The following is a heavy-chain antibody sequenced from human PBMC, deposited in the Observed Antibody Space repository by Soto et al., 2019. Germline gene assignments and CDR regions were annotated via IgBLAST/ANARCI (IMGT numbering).Heavy chain of an antibody. CDR2: IYTSGST. CDR3: ARGDSSGWLDY. Sequence: ETLSLTCTVSGASISSYYLSWIRQPAGKGLEWIGRIYTSGSTNYNPSLKSRVTMSVDTSKNQFSLKLSSVTAADTAVYYCARGDSSGWLDYWGQGTLVTVSS. CDR1: GASISSYY. D-gene: IGHD6-19*01. V-gene: IGHV4-4*07. J-gene: IGHJ4*02.